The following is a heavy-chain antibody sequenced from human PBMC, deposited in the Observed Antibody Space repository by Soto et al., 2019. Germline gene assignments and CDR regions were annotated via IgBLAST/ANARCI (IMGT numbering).Heavy chain of an antibody. CDR1: KLTFKNAR. D-gene: IGHD2-21*01. V-gene: IGHV3-15*01. Sequence: EVELVDSGGDLVPPGGSLRLSCTASKLTFKNARVTWVRQPPGKGLEWVGHIKRRIEGETTQYAAPVKGRFTFSRDESRNTVFLQMNSLKSEDTGVYYCTTGGECGGRGCQTIGFWGQGTLVTVSS. CDR3: TTGGECGGRGCQTIGF. CDR2: IKRRIEGETT. J-gene: IGHJ4*02.